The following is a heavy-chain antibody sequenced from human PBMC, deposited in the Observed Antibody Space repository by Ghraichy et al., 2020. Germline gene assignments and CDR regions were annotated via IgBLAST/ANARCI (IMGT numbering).Heavy chain of an antibody. V-gene: IGHV6-1*01. CDR3: AGAAVGGTNMRAFDL. CDR2: TYYRSTKWFN. CDR1: GDSVSGSSAT. Sequence: SQTLSLTCAISGDSVSGSSATWNWIRQSPSRGLEWLGRTYYRSTKWFNDYAESVKSRISINPDTSKNQFSLQLNSVTPEDTAVYYCAGAAVGGTNMRAFDLWGQGTMVTVSS. J-gene: IGHJ3*01. D-gene: IGHD1-26*01.